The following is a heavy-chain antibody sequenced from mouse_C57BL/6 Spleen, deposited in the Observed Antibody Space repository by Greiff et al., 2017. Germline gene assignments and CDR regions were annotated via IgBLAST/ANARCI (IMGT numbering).Heavy chain of an antibody. D-gene: IGHD1-1*01. V-gene: IGHV1-64*01. J-gene: IGHJ4*01. CDR3: ARHYGSSAYYARDY. CDR2: IHPNSGST. CDR1: GYTFTSYW. Sequence: QVQLQQPGAELVKPGASVKLSCKASGYTFTSYWMHWVKQRPGQGLEWIGMIHPNSGSTNYNEKFKSKATLTVDKSSSTAYMQLSSLTSEDSAVYYVARHYGSSAYYARDYWGQGTSVTVSS.